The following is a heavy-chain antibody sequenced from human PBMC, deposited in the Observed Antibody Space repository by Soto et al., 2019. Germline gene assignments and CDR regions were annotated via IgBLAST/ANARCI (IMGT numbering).Heavy chain of an antibody. V-gene: IGHV4-34*01. CDR2: INHIGST. Sequence: SETLSLTCAVYGGSFSGYYWSWIRQPPGKVLEWIVEINHIGSTNYTPSLKSRVTLSVDLSKTQFSLKLSSVTAADTAVYYCARGLRRIAAAFDYWGQGTLVTVSS. CDR1: GGSFSGYY. D-gene: IGHD6-25*01. J-gene: IGHJ4*02. CDR3: ARGLRRIAAAFDY.